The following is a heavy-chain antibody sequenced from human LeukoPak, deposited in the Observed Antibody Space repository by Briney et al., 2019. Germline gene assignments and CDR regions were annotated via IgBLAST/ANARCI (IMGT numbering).Heavy chain of an antibody. CDR2: INHSGST. J-gene: IGHJ4*02. D-gene: IGHD2-15*01. V-gene: IGHV4-39*07. CDR3: ARGDEVDTN. CDR1: GGSISSSSYY. Sequence: SETLSLTCTVSGGSISSSSYYWSWIRQPPGKGLEWIGEINHSGSTNYNPSLKSRVTISVDTSKNQFSLKLSSVTAADTAVYYCARGDEVDTNWGQGTLVTVSS.